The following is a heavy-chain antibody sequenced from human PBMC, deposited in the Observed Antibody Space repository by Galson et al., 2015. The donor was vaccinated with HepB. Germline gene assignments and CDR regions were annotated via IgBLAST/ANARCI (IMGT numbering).Heavy chain of an antibody. J-gene: IGHJ2*01. CDR1: GFTFSSYG. V-gene: IGHV3-13*01. Sequence: SLRLSCAASGFTFSSYGMHWVRQVTGEGLEWVSTIGTAGETYYPGSVKGRFTISRENAKNSLYLQMNSLGAGDTAVYYCARGGSAAPTSFDLWGRGTLVTVSS. CDR2: IGTAGET. CDR3: ARGGSAAPTSFDL. D-gene: IGHD2-2*01.